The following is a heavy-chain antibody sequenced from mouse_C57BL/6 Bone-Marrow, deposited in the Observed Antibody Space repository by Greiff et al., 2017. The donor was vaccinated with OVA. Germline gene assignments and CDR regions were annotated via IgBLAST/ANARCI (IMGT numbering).Heavy chain of an antibody. CDR1: GYTFTSYW. CDR3: ARSTMITYYFDY. V-gene: IGHV1-64*01. CDR2: IHPNSGST. J-gene: IGHJ2*01. D-gene: IGHD2-4*01. Sequence: VQLQQSGAELVKPGASVKLSCKASGYTFTSYWMHWVKQRPGQGLDWIGMIHPNSGSTNYNEKFKSKATLTGDKSSSTAYMQLSSLTSEDSAVYYFARSTMITYYFDYWGQGTTLTVSS.